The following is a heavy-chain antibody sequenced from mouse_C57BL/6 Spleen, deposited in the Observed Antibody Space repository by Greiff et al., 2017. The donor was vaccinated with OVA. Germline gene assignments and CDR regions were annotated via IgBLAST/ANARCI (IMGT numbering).Heavy chain of an antibody. CDR1: GYTFTSYG. D-gene: IGHD3-2*02. J-gene: IGHJ2*01. CDR3: ARGAQAFDY. V-gene: IGHV1-81*01. Sequence: QVQLQQSGAELARPGVSVKLSCKASGYTFTSYGISWVKQRTGQGLEWIGEIYPRSGNTYYNEKFKGKATLTADKSSSTAYMELRSLTSEDSAVYFCARGAQAFDYWGQGTTLTVSS. CDR2: IYPRSGNT.